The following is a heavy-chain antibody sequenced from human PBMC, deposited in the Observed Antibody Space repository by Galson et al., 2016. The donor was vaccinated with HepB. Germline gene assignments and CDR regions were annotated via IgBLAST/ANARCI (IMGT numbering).Heavy chain of an antibody. CDR2: INPSGGNT. CDR3: ARSDYSAYAGLDP. D-gene: IGHD4-17*01. Sequence: SVKVSCKASGYTFTSYYMHWVRQAPGQGLEWMGIINPSGGNTRYAQKFQGRVTMTRDTSTSTVYMELSSLRFEDTAVYYCARSDYSAYAGLDPWGQGTLVTVSS. J-gene: IGHJ5*02. CDR1: GYTFTSYY. V-gene: IGHV1-46*01.